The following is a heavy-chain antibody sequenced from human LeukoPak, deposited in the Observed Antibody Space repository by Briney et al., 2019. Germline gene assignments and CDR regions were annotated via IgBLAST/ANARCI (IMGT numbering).Heavy chain of an antibody. Sequence: SETLSLTCTVSGGSISNSVYYWGWIRQPPGKGLEWMGNVYYSGSTYYNPSLKSRVTISVDTSKNQFSLKLSSVTAADTAVYYCARGRDLYSSSWYFFSHCWFDPWGQGTLVTVSS. J-gene: IGHJ5*02. CDR3: ARGRDLYSSSWYFFSHCWFDP. CDR2: VYYSGST. V-gene: IGHV4-39*07. D-gene: IGHD6-13*01. CDR1: GGSISNSVYY.